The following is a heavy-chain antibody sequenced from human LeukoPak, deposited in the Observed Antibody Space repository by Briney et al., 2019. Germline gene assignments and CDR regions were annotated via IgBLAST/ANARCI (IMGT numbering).Heavy chain of an antibody. V-gene: IGHV1-46*01. Sequence: ASVKVSCTASGYTFTSYYMHWVRQAPGQGLEWMGLINPTGGSTGYAQKFQGRVTITADKSTSTAYMELSSLRSEDTAVYYCARGMDIVATYFDYWGQGTLVTVSS. D-gene: IGHD5-12*01. CDR3: ARGMDIVATYFDY. CDR2: INPTGGST. J-gene: IGHJ4*02. CDR1: GYTFTSYY.